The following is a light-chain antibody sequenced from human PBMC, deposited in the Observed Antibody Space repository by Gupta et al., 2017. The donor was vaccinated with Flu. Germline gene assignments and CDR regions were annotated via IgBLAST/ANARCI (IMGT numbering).Light chain of an antibody. CDR1: SSNIGAGND. V-gene: IGLV1-40*01. Sequence: QSVLTPPPSVSCAPVQRVTISCTGSSSNIGAGNDVHWYHQFPGTAPKFLLSCDRYRPSGVPDRFSGSKSGTSASVAITGLQAEDEADYYCQSYDSSLSGWVFGGGTKLTVL. CDR3: QSYDSSLSGWV. J-gene: IGLJ3*02. CDR2: CDR.